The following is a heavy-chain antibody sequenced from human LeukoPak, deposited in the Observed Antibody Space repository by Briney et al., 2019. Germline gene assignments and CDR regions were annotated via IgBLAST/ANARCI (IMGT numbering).Heavy chain of an antibody. D-gene: IGHD5-12*01. CDR2: ISSSGSTI. J-gene: IGHJ3*02. CDR3: VSLYSGYDAAAFDI. Sequence: GGSLRLSCAASGFTFSDYYMSWIRQAPGKGLEWVSYISSSGSTIYYADSVKGRFTISRDNAKNSLYLQMNSLRAEDTAVYYCVSLYSGYDAAAFDIWGQGTMVTVSS. V-gene: IGHV3-11*04. CDR1: GFTFSDYY.